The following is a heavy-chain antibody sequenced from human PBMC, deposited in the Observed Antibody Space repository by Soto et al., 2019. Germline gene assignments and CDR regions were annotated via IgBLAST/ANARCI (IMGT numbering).Heavy chain of an antibody. D-gene: IGHD2-8*01. V-gene: IGHV3-33*03. CDR1: GFTFSDFG. Sequence: QVQLVESGGGVVQPGRSLRLSCAVSGFTFSDFGMHWVRQAPGKGLEWVALIWYHGGNEESADSVKGRFSISRDNSKNTLYLPMDSLRAEDTAVYYCARRGCVKGVCYNSYDMWGQGTMVTVSS. CDR2: IWYHGGNE. J-gene: IGHJ3*02. CDR3: ARRGCVKGVCYNSYDM.